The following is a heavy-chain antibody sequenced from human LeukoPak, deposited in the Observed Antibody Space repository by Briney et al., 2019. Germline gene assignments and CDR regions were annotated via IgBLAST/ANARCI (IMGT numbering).Heavy chain of an antibody. CDR1: GGSFSGYY. V-gene: IGHV4-34*01. Sequence: PSETLSLTCAVYGGSFSGYYWSWIRQPPGKGLEWIGEINHSGSTNYNPSLKSRVTISVDTSKNQFSLKLSSATAADTAVYYCARGGLARNYDFWSGYYWALFAYWGQGTLVTVSS. J-gene: IGHJ4*02. CDR2: INHSGST. D-gene: IGHD3-3*01. CDR3: ARGGLARNYDFWSGYYWALFAY.